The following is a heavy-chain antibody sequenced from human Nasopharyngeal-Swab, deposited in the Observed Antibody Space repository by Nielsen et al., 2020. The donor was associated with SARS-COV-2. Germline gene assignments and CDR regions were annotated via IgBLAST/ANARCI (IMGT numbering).Heavy chain of an antibody. CDR2: IYSGYNT. CDR3: ARDLGAAFDI. Sequence: GESLKISCAASGLTVHINYLSWVRQAPGKGLEWVSVIYSGYNTYYADSVLGRFTISRDNSKNTLYLQMNSLRAEDTAVYYCARDLGAAFDIWGQGTMVTVSS. CDR1: GLTVHINY. J-gene: IGHJ3*02. V-gene: IGHV3-53*05.